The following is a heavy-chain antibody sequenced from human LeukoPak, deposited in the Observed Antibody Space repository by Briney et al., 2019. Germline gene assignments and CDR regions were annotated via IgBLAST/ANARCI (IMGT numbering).Heavy chain of an antibody. CDR1: GGSISSHY. V-gene: IGHV4-59*11. J-gene: IGHJ6*03. CDR3: ARASTPGYYYYYMDV. CDR2: IYYSGST. D-gene: IGHD5/OR15-5a*01. Sequence: SETPSLTCTVSGGSISSHYWSWIRQPPGKGLEWIGYIYYSGSTNYNPSLKSRVTISVDTSKNQFSLKLSSVTAADTAVYYCARASTPGYYYYYMDVWGKGTTVTVSS.